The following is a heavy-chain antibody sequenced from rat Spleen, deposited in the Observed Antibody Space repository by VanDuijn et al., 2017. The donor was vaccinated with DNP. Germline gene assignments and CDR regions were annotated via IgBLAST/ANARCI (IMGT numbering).Heavy chain of an antibody. CDR2: IDSSGYRT. Sequence: EVQLVESGGGLVQPGRSLKLSCSASGFTFSNYDMAWVRQAPKKGLEWVATIDSSGYRTYYADSVKGRFSISRDNAENTVYLQMNSLRSEDTATYYCAKDNYGSFDYWGQGVMVTVSS. CDR3: AKDNYGSFDY. V-gene: IGHV5S13*01. CDR1: GFTFSNYD. D-gene: IGHD1-3*01. J-gene: IGHJ2*01.